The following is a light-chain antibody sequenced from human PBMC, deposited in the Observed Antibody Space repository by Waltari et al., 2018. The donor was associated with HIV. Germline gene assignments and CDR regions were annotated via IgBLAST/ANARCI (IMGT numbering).Light chain of an antibody. J-gene: IGLJ2*01. Sequence: SSVLTQPPSVSVAPGQTARLTGGGSIFGIKSVHWYQQKPGQAPVLVVYADSDRPSGIPERFSGSNSGNTATLTISRVEAGDEADFYCQVWDISADHGNVVFGGGTKLTVL. CDR2: ADS. CDR3: QVWDISADHGNVV. V-gene: IGLV3-21*02. CDR1: IFGIKS.